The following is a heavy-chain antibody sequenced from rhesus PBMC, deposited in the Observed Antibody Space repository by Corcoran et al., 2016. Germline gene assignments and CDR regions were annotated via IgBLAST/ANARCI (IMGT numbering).Heavy chain of an antibody. J-gene: IGHJ4*01. Sequence: QVQLQESGPGLVKPSETLSLTCAVSGGSVNGYNWWSWIRQAPGKGLEWIGYGSGSGRITAYNPSLKSRVTISTDTSKNQFSLKWRSVTAADTAVYYCARGSTVDSWGQGVLVTVSS. CDR2: GSGSGRIT. CDR1: GGSVNGYNW. CDR3: ARGSTVDS. V-gene: IGHV4-65*01.